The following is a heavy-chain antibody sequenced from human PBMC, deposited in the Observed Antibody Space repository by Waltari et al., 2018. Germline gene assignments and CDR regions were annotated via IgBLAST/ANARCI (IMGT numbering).Heavy chain of an antibody. CDR1: GYNFTSYH. CDR2: MNPNSGNT. V-gene: IGHV1-8*03. CDR3: ARPNYHDAFDI. J-gene: IGHJ3*02. Sequence: QVQLVQSGAEVKKPGASVKVSCKASGYNFTSYHLNWVRQATGQGLEWMGWMNPNSGNTGYAQKFQGRVTITRNTSISTAYMELSSLRSEDTAVYYCARPNYHDAFDIWGQGTMVTVSS. D-gene: IGHD2-8*01.